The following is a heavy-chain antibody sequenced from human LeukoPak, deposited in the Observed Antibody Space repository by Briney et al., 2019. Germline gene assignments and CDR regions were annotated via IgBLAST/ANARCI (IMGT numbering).Heavy chain of an antibody. CDR2: IYYSGST. CDR1: GGSISSYY. D-gene: IGHD6-25*01. J-gene: IGHJ5*02. CDR3: ARDPSPIAAPWFDP. V-gene: IGHV4-59*01. Sequence: SSETLSLTCTVSGGSISSYYWSWIRQPPGKGLEWIGYIYYSGSTNYNPSLKSRVTISVDTSKNQFSLKLSSVTAADTAVYYCARDPSPIAAPWFDPWGQGTLVTVSS.